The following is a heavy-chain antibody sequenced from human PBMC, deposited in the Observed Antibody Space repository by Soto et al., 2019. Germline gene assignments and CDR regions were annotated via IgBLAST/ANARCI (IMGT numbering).Heavy chain of an antibody. Sequence: ASVKVSCKASGYTFTSYYMHWVRQAPGQGLEWMGIINPSGGSTSYAQKFQGGVTMTRDTSTSTVYMELSSLRSEDTAVYYCASETLWFGYLFSPRYYYYGMDVWGQGTSVTVSS. CDR3: ASETLWFGYLFSPRYYYYGMDV. D-gene: IGHD3-10*01. V-gene: IGHV1-46*01. J-gene: IGHJ6*02. CDR1: GYTFTSYY. CDR2: INPSGGST.